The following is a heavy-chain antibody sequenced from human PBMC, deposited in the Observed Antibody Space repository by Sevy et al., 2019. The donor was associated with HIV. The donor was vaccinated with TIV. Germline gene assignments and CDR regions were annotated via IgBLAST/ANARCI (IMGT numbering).Heavy chain of an antibody. V-gene: IGHV3-33*06. CDR2: IWYDEINK. Sequence: GGSLRLSCAASGFTVRSYGMHWVRQAPGKGLEWVAVIWYDEINKYYADSVGGRFTVSRDNSKNTLYLQMKSLIADDTAVYYCAKLGGCSVTSCSGYGRIGAYYMYVCGKGTTVTVSS. CDR3: AKLGGCSVTSCSGYGRIGAYYMYV. D-gene: IGHD2-2*01. CDR1: GFTVRSYG. J-gene: IGHJ6*03.